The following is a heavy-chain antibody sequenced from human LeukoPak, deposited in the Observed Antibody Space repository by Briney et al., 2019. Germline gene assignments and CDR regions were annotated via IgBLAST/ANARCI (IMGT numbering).Heavy chain of an antibody. CDR3: ATSPYDFWSGYYTDY. CDR1: GFTFSSYA. CDR2: ISYDGSNK. V-gene: IGHV3-30-3*01. J-gene: IGHJ4*02. Sequence: GRSLRLSCAASGFTFSSYAMHWVRQAPGKGLEWVAVISYDGSNKYYADSVKGRFTISRDNSKNTLYLQMNSLRAEDTAVYYCATSPYDFWSGYYTDYWGQGTLVTVSS. D-gene: IGHD3-3*01.